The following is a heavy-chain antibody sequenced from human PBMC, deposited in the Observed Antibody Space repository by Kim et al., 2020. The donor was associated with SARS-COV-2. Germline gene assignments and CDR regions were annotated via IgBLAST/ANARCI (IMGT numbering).Heavy chain of an antibody. CDR1: GFTVSSNY. CDR2: IYSGGST. V-gene: IGHV3-53*04. D-gene: IGHD1-7*01. J-gene: IGHJ6*02. CDR3: ARSSLELRYGMDV. Sequence: GGSLRLSCAASGFTVSSNYMSWVRQAPGKGLEWVSVIYSGGSTYYADSVKGRFTISRHNSKNTLYLQMNMLRAEDTALYYCARSSLELRYGMDVWGQGTPVTVSS.